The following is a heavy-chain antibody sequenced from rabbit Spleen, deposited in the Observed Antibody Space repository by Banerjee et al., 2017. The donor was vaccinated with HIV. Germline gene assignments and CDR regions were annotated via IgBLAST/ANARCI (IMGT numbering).Heavy chain of an antibody. D-gene: IGHD1-1*01. CDR1: GFSFSSGYD. CDR2: IEGGSSAFS. CDR3: ARDSSSSFSSYGMDL. J-gene: IGHJ6*01. V-gene: IGHV1S45*01. Sequence: QQQLVESGGGLVQPGGSLTLSCKASGFSFSSGYDMCWVRQAPGKGLEWIACIEGGSSAFSYFASWAKGRFTISKTSSTTVTLQMTSLTAADTATYFCARDSSSSFSSYGMDLWAQGPSSPS.